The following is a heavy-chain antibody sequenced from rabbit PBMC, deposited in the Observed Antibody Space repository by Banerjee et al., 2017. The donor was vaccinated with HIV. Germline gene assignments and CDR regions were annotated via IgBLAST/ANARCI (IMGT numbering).Heavy chain of an antibody. Sequence: QSLEESGGDLVKPGASLTLTCTASGLDFSNNNYYMCWVRQAPGKGLEWIACIYADSSGNTYYASWAKGRFTVSKTSSTTVTLQMTSLTAADTATYFCARDLAGVIGWNFNLWSPGTLVTVS. V-gene: IGHV1S40*01. CDR2: IYADSSGNT. CDR1: GLDFSNNNYY. J-gene: IGHJ4*01. D-gene: IGHD4-1*01. CDR3: ARDLAGVIGWNFNL.